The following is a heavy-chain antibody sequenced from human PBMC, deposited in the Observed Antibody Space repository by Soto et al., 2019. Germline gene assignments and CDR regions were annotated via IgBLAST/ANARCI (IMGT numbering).Heavy chain of an antibody. CDR2: IDWDDDK. CDR3: ARTQHTYYYDTSGYAELDY. CDR1: GFSLSTSGMC. Sequence: SGPTLVNPTQTLTLTCTFSGFSLSTSGMCVSWIRQPPGKALEWLALIDWDDDKYYSTSLKTRLTISKDTSKNQVVLTMTNVDPVDTATYYCARTQHTYYYDTSGYAELDYWGQGTLVTVSS. D-gene: IGHD3-22*01. J-gene: IGHJ4*02. V-gene: IGHV2-70*13.